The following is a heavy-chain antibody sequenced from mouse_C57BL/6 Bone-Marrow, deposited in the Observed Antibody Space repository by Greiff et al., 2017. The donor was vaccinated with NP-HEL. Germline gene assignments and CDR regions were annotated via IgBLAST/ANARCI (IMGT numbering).Heavy chain of an antibody. D-gene: IGHD1-1*01. Sequence: QVQLKESGPELVKPGASVKISCKASGYAFSSSWMNWVKQRPGKGLEWIGRIYPGDGDTNYNGKFKGKATLTADNSSSTAYMQLSSLTSEDSAVYFCATLLKDYWGQGTTLTVSS. CDR3: ATLLKDY. J-gene: IGHJ2*01. V-gene: IGHV1-82*01. CDR1: GYAFSSSW. CDR2: IYPGDGDT.